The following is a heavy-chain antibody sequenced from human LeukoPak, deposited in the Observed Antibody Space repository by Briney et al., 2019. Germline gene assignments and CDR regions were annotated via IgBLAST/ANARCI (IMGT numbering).Heavy chain of an antibody. CDR3: ARENYYDSSGYYFSYFDY. D-gene: IGHD3-22*01. J-gene: IGHJ4*02. CDR1: GFTFSSYS. V-gene: IGHV3-30*03. Sequence: GGSLRLSCAASGFTFSSYSMNWVRQAPGKGLEWVAVISYDGSNKYYADSVKGRFTISRDNSKNTLYLQMNSLRAEDTAVYYCARENYYDSSGYYFSYFDYWGQGTLVTVSS. CDR2: ISYDGSNK.